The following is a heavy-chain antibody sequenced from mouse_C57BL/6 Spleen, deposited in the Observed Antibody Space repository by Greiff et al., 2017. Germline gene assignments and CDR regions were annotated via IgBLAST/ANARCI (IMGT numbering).Heavy chain of an antibody. Sequence: EVKLMESGGGLVKPGGSLKLSCAASGFTFSDYGMHWVRQAPEKGLEWVAYISSGSSTIYYADTVKGRFTISRDNAKNTLFLQMTSLRSEDTAMYYCARYYGGAMDYWGQGTSVTVSS. V-gene: IGHV5-17*01. D-gene: IGHD1-1*02. J-gene: IGHJ4*01. CDR2: ISSGSSTI. CDR1: GFTFSDYG. CDR3: ARYYGGAMDY.